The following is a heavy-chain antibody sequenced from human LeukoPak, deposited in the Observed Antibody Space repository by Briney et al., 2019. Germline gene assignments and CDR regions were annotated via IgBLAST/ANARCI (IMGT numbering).Heavy chain of an antibody. Sequence: GGSLRLSCAASGFTFSSYSMNWVGQAPGKGLEGVSYISSSSSTIYYADSVKGRFTISRDNAKNSLYLQMNSLRAEDTAVYYCARDGDYDILTGYLNGDAFDIWGQGTMVTVSS. J-gene: IGHJ3*02. D-gene: IGHD3-9*01. V-gene: IGHV3-48*01. CDR2: ISSSSSTI. CDR3: ARDGDYDILTGYLNGDAFDI. CDR1: GFTFSSYS.